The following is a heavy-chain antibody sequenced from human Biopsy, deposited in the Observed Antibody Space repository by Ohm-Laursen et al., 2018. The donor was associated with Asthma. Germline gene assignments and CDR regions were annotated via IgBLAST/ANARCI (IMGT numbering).Heavy chain of an antibody. D-gene: IGHD5-12*01. V-gene: IGHV1-69*01. CDR1: GDSFSNYA. Sequence: GSSVKVSCKASGDSFSNYAISWVRQAPGQGLEWMGGLIPVLGTPDHAQMFEGRVTITADESTSTAYMELSSLRAGDTAVYYCARARSGNYFDYWGQGTLVTVSS. J-gene: IGHJ4*02. CDR2: LIPVLGTP. CDR3: ARARSGNYFDY.